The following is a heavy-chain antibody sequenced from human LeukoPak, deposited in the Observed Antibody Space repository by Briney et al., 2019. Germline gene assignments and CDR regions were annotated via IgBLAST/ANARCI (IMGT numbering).Heavy chain of an antibody. V-gene: IGHV1-24*01. CDR1: GYTLTKLS. Sequence: ASVKVSCKVSGYTLTKLSMHWVRQAPGKGLEWMGGFDPEDGETIYAQKFQGRVTMTEDTSTDTAYMELSSLRSEDTAVYYCATGSLLWYGMDVWGQGTTVTVSS. CDR3: ATGSLLWYGMDV. CDR2: FDPEDGET. D-gene: IGHD3-10*01. J-gene: IGHJ6*02.